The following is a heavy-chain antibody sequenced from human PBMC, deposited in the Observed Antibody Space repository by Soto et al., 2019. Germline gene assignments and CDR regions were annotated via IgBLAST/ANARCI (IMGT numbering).Heavy chain of an antibody. CDR2: IRSKPYGVTT. CDR3: TRGIWEMATIRPENY. J-gene: IGHJ4*02. V-gene: IGHV3-49*05. D-gene: IGHD5-12*01. CDR1: GFTFGDYA. Sequence: EVQLVESGGGLVKPGRSLRLSCTGSGFTFGDYAMSWFRQAPGKGLEWVGFIRSKPYGVTTEYAASVKGRFTISRXXSXRIAYLQMNSLTTEDTAVYYCTRGIWEMATIRPENYWGQGTQVTVSS.